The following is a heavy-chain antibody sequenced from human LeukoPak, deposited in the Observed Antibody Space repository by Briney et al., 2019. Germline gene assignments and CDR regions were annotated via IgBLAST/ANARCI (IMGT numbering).Heavy chain of an antibody. V-gene: IGHV4-4*07. CDR2: IYTSGST. D-gene: IGHD1-26*01. CDR1: GGSISSYY. Sequence: SETLSLTCTVSGGSISSYYWSWIRQPAGKGLEWIGRIYTSGSTNYNPSLKSRVTISVDKSKNQFSLKLSSVTAADTAVYYCARDRSISGSYYGDFDYWGQGTLVTVS. CDR3: ARDRSISGSYYGDFDY. J-gene: IGHJ4*02.